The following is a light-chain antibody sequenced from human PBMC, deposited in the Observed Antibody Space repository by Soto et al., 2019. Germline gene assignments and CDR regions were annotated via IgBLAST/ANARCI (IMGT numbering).Light chain of an antibody. CDR3: QSHDIGLGGRV. CDR1: SSNIGANYD. Sequence: QSVLTQPPSVSGAPGQRVTISCTGTSSNIGANYDVHWYQQLPGTAPKLLISGNTNRASGVPDRFSGSKSGTSASLAITGLQAEDEADYYCQSHDIGLGGRVFGGGTQLTVL. V-gene: IGLV1-40*01. J-gene: IGLJ3*02. CDR2: GNT.